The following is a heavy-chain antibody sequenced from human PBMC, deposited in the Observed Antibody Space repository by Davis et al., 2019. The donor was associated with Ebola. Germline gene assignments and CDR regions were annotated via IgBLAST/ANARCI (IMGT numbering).Heavy chain of an antibody. Sequence: GGSLRLSCAASGFTVSSNYMSWVRQAPGKGLEWVSVIYSGGSTYYADSVKGRFTISRHNSKNTLYLQMNSLRAEDTAVYYCARDPRGGDYYDSSGYYYRDYWGQGTLVTVSS. CDR2: IYSGGST. D-gene: IGHD3-22*01. CDR3: ARDPRGGDYYDSSGYYYRDY. V-gene: IGHV3-53*04. CDR1: GFTVSSNY. J-gene: IGHJ4*02.